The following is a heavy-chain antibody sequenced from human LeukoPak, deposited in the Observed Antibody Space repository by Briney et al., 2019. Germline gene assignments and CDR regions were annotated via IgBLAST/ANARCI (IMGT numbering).Heavy chain of an antibody. CDR3: AKVGYSYGPANFDY. D-gene: IGHD5-18*01. CDR2: ISYDGSNK. Sequence: PGRSLRLSCAASGFTFSSYGMHWVRQAPGKGLEWVAVISYDGSNKYYADSVEGRFTISRDNSKNTLYLQMNSLRAEDTAVYYCAKVGYSYGPANFDYWGQGTLVTVSS. V-gene: IGHV3-30*18. J-gene: IGHJ4*02. CDR1: GFTFSSYG.